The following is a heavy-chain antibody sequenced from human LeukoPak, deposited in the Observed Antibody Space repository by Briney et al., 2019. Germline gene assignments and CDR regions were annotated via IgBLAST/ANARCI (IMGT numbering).Heavy chain of an antibody. V-gene: IGHV3-20*04. CDR3: ARSTPAAVVINEFDS. D-gene: IGHD3-22*01. CDR2: ISWNGGNT. CDR1: GFTFDDYG. J-gene: IGHJ4*02. Sequence: PGGSLRLSCAASGFTFDDYGMSWVRQPPGKGLEWVSGISWNGGNTGYADSVRGRFIISRDNAKNSLYLQVNSLRAEDTAFYYCARSTPAAVVINEFDSWGQGTLVTVSS.